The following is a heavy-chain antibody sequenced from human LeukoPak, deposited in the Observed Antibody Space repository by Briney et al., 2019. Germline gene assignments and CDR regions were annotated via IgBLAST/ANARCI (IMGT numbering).Heavy chain of an antibody. D-gene: IGHD3-22*01. Sequence: GGSLRLSRAASGFTFSSYGMHWVRQAPGKGLEWVALISYDGSNKYYADSVKGRFTISRDNSKSTLYLQMNSLRAEDTAVYYCAKDGVYYYDSSLYYFDYWGQGTLVTVSS. CDR3: AKDGVYYYDSSLYYFDY. CDR2: ISYDGSNK. V-gene: IGHV3-30*18. CDR1: GFTFSSYG. J-gene: IGHJ4*02.